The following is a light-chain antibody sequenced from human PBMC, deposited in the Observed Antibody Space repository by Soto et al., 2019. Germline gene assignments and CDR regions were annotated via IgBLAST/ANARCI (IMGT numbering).Light chain of an antibody. J-gene: IGKJ2*01. CDR3: QQYDSLPYT. Sequence: DIQMTQSPSSLSASVGDRVTITCQASQDITDYVNWYQQKPGKAPRLLIYDAFHLETGVPSRFSGSRSGTEFTFTISGLQPEDIATYCCQQYDSLPYTFGQGTKLDFK. CDR1: QDITDY. CDR2: DAF. V-gene: IGKV1-33*01.